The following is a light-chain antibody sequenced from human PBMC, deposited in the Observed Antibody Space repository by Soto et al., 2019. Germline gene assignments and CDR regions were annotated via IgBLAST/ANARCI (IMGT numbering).Light chain of an antibody. J-gene: IGLJ1*01. CDR3: SSYTSSSTPLCV. V-gene: IGLV2-14*01. CDR2: DVS. Sequence: QSVLTQPASVSGSPGQSITISCTGTSSDVGGYNYVSWYQQHPGKAPKLMIYDVSNRPSGVSNRFSGSKSGNTASLTISGLQAEDEAGYYCSSYTSSSTPLCVFGTGTKVTVL. CDR1: SSDVGGYNY.